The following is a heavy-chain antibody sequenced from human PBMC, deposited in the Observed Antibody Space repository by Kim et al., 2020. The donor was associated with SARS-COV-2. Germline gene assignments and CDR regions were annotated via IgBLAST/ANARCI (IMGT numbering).Heavy chain of an antibody. CDR3: ATDDSRRRVAGGYYMAV. V-gene: IGHV4-31*03. Sequence: SETLSLTCSVSSASITTDDYFWTWIRQHPGKGLEWIGYIHYSGRVEYNPSLKGRALISFGRSQNHVALRLYSVTAADTATYYCATDDSRRRVAGGYYMAVWGKGTAVTVSS. CDR1: SASITTDDYF. J-gene: IGHJ6*03. CDR2: IHYSGRV. D-gene: IGHD2-15*01.